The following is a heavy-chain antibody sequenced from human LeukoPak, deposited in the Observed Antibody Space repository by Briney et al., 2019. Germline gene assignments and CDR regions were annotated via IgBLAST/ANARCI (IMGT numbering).Heavy chain of an antibody. V-gene: IGHV3-7*01. D-gene: IGHD3-3*01. CDR1: GFTFSNYW. Sequence: PGGSLRLSCAASGFTFSNYWMSWVRRAPRKGLEWVANIKQDGSERYYVDSVRGRFTISRDNAKKSLYLQMNSLRAEDTAVYYCARDFWGAYRVDYFHYWGQGTLVTVSS. J-gene: IGHJ4*02. CDR2: IKQDGSER. CDR3: ARDFWGAYRVDYFHY.